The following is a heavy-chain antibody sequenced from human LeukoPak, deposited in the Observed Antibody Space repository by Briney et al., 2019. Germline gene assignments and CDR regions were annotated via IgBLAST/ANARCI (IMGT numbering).Heavy chain of an antibody. CDR3: ARVGRAFTARSSFFDY. CDR1: GYSFTAFY. D-gene: IGHD6-6*01. J-gene: IGHJ4*02. Sequence: GASVKVSCKTSGYSFTAFYIHWVRQAPGQGLEWMGWINPNSGGTNYAQKFQGRVTMTRDTSISTAYMELIRLRSADTAVYYCARVGRAFTARSSFFDYWGQGTLVTVSS. CDR2: INPNSGGT. V-gene: IGHV1-2*02.